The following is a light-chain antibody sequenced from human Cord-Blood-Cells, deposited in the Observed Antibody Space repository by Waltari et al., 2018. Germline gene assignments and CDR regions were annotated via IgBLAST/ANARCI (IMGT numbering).Light chain of an antibody. CDR3: CSYAGSSTYV. V-gene: IGLV2-23*01. CDR1: SSDVGSCNL. CDR2: EGS. J-gene: IGLJ1*01. Sequence: QSALTQPASASGSPGQSITIPCTGTSSDVGSCNLVPWYQQHPGKAPKLMIYEGSKRPSGVSNRFSGSKSGNTASLTISGLQAEDEADYYCCSYAGSSTYVFGTGTKVTVL.